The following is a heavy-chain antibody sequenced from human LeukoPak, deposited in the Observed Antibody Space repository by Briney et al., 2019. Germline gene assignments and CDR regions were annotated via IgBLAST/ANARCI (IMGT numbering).Heavy chain of an antibody. Sequence: PSQTLSLTCAVSGGSISSGGYSWSWIRQPPGKGLEWIGEINHSGSTNYNPSLKSRVTISVDTSKNQFSLKLSSVTAADTAVYYCARVCYGSYVDYWGQGTLVTVSS. CDR1: GGSISSGGYS. V-gene: IGHV4-30-2*01. D-gene: IGHD3-10*02. J-gene: IGHJ4*02. CDR3: ARVCYGSYVDY. CDR2: INHSGST.